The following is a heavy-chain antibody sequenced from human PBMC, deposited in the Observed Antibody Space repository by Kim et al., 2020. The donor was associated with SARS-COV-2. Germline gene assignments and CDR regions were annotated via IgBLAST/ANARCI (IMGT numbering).Heavy chain of an antibody. V-gene: IGHV4-31*03. CDR2: IYYSRNT. CDR3: ARTYVSGNYFDY. D-gene: IGHD3-10*01. Sequence: SDTLSLTCTVSGGSISSGSYYWSWILHHPGKGLEWIVYIYYSRNTYYNPSLKSRLTMSVATSQNPFTLNPISVTAAATAVYYWARTYVSGNYFDYWGYGT. CDR1: GGSISSGSYY. J-gene: IGHJ4*01.